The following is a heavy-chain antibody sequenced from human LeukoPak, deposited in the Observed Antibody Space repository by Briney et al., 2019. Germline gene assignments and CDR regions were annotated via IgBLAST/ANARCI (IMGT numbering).Heavy chain of an antibody. CDR2: INPNSGGT. CDR1: GYTFTGYY. D-gene: IGHD3-10*01. V-gene: IGHV1-2*02. Sequence: ASVKVSCKASGYTFTGYYMHWVRQAPGQGLEWMGWINPNSGGTNYAQKLQGRVTMTTDTYTSTAYMELRSLRSDDKAVYYCARDNGSGITMVRASPGLFDPWGQGTLVTVPS. CDR3: ARDNGSGITMVRASPGLFDP. J-gene: IGHJ5*02.